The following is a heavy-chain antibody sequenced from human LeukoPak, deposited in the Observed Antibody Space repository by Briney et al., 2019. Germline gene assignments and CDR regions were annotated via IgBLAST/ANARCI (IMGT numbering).Heavy chain of an antibody. CDR2: ISAYNGNT. CDR3: ARDRPNIAVAGISDY. V-gene: IGHV1-18*01. CDR1: GYTFTSYG. Sequence: ASAKVSCKASGYTFTSYGISWVRQAPGQGLEWMGWISAYNGNTNYAQKLQGRVTMTTDTSTSTAYMELRSLRSDDTAVYYCARDRPNIAVAGISDYWGQGTLVTVSS. J-gene: IGHJ4*02. D-gene: IGHD6-19*01.